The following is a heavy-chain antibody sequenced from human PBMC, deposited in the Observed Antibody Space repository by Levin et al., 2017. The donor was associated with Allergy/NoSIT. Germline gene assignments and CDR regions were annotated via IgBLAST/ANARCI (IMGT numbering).Heavy chain of an antibody. CDR1: GFTFSPYA. Sequence: PGGSLRLSCAVSGFTFSPYAMTWVRQAPGKGLEWVSTISASADSTYYADSVKGRFTLSRDNSKNTLHLHMNTLRAEDTAVYYGAKAYCNGAACSHFDHWGRGTLVTVSS. J-gene: IGHJ4*02. CDR2: ISASADST. CDR3: AKAYCNGAACSHFDH. D-gene: IGHD2-15*01. V-gene: IGHV3-23*01.